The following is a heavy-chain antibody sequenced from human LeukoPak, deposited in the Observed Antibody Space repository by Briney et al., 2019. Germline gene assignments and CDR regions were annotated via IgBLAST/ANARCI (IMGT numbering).Heavy chain of an antibody. Sequence: GASVKVSCKVSGYTLTELSMHWVRQAPGKGLEWMGGFDPEDGETIYAQKFQGRVTVTEDTSTDTAYMELSSLRSEDTAVYYCATYLELQKRSAFDIWGQGTMVTVSS. J-gene: IGHJ3*02. D-gene: IGHD1-7*01. CDR2: FDPEDGET. V-gene: IGHV1-24*01. CDR3: ATYLELQKRSAFDI. CDR1: GYTLTELS.